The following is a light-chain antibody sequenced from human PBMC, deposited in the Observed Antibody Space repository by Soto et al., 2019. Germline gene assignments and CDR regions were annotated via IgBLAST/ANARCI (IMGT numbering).Light chain of an antibody. V-gene: IGKV1-17*01. CDR1: QGIGND. J-gene: IGKJ1*01. CDR3: LQHNSYPLT. CDR2: AAS. Sequence: DIQMTQPPSSLSASVGDRVTITCRASQGIGNDLGWYQQKPGKAPHRLIYAASTLQSGVPSRFSGSGSGTEFTLTISSLQPEDFATYYCLQHNSYPLTFGQGTKVEIK.